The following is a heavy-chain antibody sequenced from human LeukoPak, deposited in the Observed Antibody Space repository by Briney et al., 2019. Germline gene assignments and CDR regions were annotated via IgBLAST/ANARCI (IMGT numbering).Heavy chain of an antibody. D-gene: IGHD1-20*01. Sequence: GGSLRLSCAASGFTFSSYGMRWVRQAPGKGLEWVAVIWNDGSNKYYADSVKGRFTISRDNSKNTLYLQMNSLRAEDTAVYYCARDHELFGLGNNWFRYSDVWGRGTLVTVSS. V-gene: IGHV3-33*01. CDR1: GFTFSSYG. CDR3: ARDHELFGLGNNWFRYSDV. J-gene: IGHJ2*01. CDR2: IWNDGSNK.